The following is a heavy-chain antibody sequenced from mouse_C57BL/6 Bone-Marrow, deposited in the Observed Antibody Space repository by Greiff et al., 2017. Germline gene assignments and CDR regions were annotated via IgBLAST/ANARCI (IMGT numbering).Heavy chain of an antibody. V-gene: IGHV1-80*01. CDR2: IYPGDGDT. J-gene: IGHJ3*01. CDR1: GYAFSSYW. Sequence: VQLVESGAELVKPGASVKISCKASGYAFSSYWMNWVKQRPGKGLEWIGQIYPGDGDTNYNGKFKGKATLTADKSSSTAYMQLSSLTSEDSAVYFCARERNFLFAYWGQGTLVTVSA. CDR3: ARERNFLFAY.